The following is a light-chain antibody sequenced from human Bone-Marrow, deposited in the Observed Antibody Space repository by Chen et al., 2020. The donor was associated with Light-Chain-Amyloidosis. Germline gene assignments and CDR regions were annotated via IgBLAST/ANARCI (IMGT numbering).Light chain of an antibody. J-gene: IGLJ1*01. CDR1: SSDVGGDNP. CDR2: EVT. Sequence: QSALTQPASVSGSPGQSITISCTGTSSDVGGDNPVSWYQQHPDKAPKLMIYEVTHRPSWVPGLFSGNKSDNAACLTISGLETEDEADYFGSSNNNTNPRVFGSGTRVTVL. V-gene: IGLV2-14*01. CDR3: SSNNNTNPRV.